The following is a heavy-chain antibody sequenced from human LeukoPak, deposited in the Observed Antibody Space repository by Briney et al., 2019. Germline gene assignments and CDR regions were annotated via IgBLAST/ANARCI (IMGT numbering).Heavy chain of an antibody. CDR1: GFTSDDYG. J-gene: IGHJ6*03. D-gene: IGHD3-9*01. CDR2: INWNGGST. V-gene: IGHV3-20*04. Sequence: PGGSLRLSCAASGFTSDDYGMSWVRQAPGKGLEWVSGINWNGGSTGYADSVKGRFTISRDNAKNSLYLQMNSLRAEDTAVYYCARGGIDWLLYYYYMDVWGKGTTVTISS. CDR3: ARGGIDWLLYYYYMDV.